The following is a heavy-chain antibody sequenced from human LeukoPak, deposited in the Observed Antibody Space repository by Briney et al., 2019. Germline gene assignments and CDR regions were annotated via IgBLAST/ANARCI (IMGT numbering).Heavy chain of an antibody. D-gene: IGHD5-18*01. CDR1: GFTFDDYA. Sequence: GGSLRLSCAASGFTFDDYAMHWVRQAPGKGLECVSLISGDGDGTYYSDSVKGRFTISRDNSKNSLYLQMNSLRTEDSALYYCAKERIMAYLDTADAFDICGQGTMVTVSS. CDR2: ISGDGDGT. V-gene: IGHV3-43*02. J-gene: IGHJ3*02. CDR3: AKERIMAYLDTADAFDI.